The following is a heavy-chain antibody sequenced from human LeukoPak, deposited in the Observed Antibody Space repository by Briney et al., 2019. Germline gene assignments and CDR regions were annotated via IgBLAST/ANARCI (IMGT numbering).Heavy chain of an antibody. CDR1: GFTFSSYA. CDR2: ISGSGGST. V-gene: IGHV3-23*01. J-gene: IGHJ4*02. Sequence: GGSLRLSCAASGFTFSSYAMSWVRQAPGKGLEWVSAISGSGGSTYYADSVKGRFTISRDNSKNTLYLQMNSLRAEDTAVYYCAKDLYDSSGYYHPFDYWGQGTLVTVSS. CDR3: AKDLYDSSGYYHPFDY. D-gene: IGHD3-22*01.